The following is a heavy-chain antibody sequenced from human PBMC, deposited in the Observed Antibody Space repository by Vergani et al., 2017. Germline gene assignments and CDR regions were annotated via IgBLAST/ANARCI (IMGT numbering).Heavy chain of an antibody. CDR1: GHTFTGYY. CDR3: ARGYCSSTSCYMTGDY. V-gene: IGHV1-2*02. J-gene: IGHJ4*02. D-gene: IGHD2-2*02. CDR2: INPNSGGT. Sequence: QVQLVQSGAEVKKPGASVKVSCKASGHTFTGYYMHWVRQAPGQGLEWMGWINPNSGGTNYAQKFQGRVTMTRDTSISTAYMELSRLRSDDTAVYYCARGYCSSTSCYMTGDYWGQGTLVTVSS.